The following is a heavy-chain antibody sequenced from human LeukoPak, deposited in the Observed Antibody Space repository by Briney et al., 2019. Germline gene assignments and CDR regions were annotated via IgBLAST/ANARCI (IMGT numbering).Heavy chain of an antibody. Sequence: EASVKVSCKASGYTFTSYDINWVRQATGQGLEWMGWMNPNSGNTGYAQKFQGRVTMTRNTSISTAYMGLSSLRSEDTAVYYCARGDGVAAAGTKNDYWGQGTLVPVSS. CDR3: ARGDGVAAAGTKNDY. V-gene: IGHV1-8*01. D-gene: IGHD6-13*01. J-gene: IGHJ4*02. CDR1: GYTFTSYD. CDR2: MNPNSGNT.